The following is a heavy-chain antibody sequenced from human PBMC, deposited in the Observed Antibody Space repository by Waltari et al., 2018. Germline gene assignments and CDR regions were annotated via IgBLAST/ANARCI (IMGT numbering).Heavy chain of an antibody. CDR1: GDSMTGNYW. CDR2: VHRSGRT. J-gene: IGHJ4*02. CDR3: ARDRGRGLYLDS. V-gene: IGHV4-4*02. D-gene: IGHD2-15*01. Sequence: QVQLQESGPGLVKPSGTLSLTCGVSGDSMTGNYWWSWVRQPPGKGLEWIGQVHRSGRTNYNPPLESRVTVSIDTSNTQISLELTSATAADTALYFCARDRGRGLYLDSWGPGILVTVSP.